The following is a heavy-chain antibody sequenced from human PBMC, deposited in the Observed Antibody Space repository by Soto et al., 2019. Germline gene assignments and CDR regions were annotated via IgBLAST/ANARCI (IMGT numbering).Heavy chain of an antibody. J-gene: IGHJ4*02. CDR1: GFTFRTYG. CDR2: ISSDANDK. V-gene: IGHV3-30*18. D-gene: IGHD6-19*01. CDR3: AQGYLSGWPYYFDY. Sequence: QVHLVESGGGVVQPGRSLRLSCAASGFTFRTYGMHWIRQAPGKGLEWVAIISSDANDKYYADSVKGRFTISRDNSKNTLFLQMNSLRVEDTAIYYCAQGYLSGWPYYFDYWGQGTLVTVSS.